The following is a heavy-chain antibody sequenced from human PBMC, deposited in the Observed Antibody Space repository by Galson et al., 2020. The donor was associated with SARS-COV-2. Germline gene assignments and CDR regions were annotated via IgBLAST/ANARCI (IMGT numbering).Heavy chain of an antibody. CDR3: AKDPLYQIYCGGDCYSGYFDY. CDR2: ISGSGGST. V-gene: IGHV3-23*01. Sequence: TGGSLRLSCAASGFTFSSYAMSWVRQAPGKGLEWVSAISGSGGSTYYAASVKGRFTISRDNSKNTLYLQMNSLRAEDTAVYYCAKDPLYQIYCGGDCYSGYFDYWGQGTLVTVSS. J-gene: IGHJ4*02. D-gene: IGHD2-21*02. CDR1: GFTFSSYA.